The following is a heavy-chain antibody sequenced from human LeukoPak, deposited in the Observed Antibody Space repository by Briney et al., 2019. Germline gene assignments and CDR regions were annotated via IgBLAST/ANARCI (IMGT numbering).Heavy chain of an antibody. CDR1: GYTFTSYG. CDR3: ARDGVVVTAYDAFDI. V-gene: IGHV1-18*01. J-gene: IGHJ3*02. Sequence: ASVKVSCKASGYTFTSYGISWERQAPGQGLEWMGWISAYNGNTNYAQKLQGRVTMTTDTSTGTAYMELRSLRSDDTAVYYCARDGVVVTAYDAFDIWGQGTMVTVSS. CDR2: ISAYNGNT. D-gene: IGHD2-21*02.